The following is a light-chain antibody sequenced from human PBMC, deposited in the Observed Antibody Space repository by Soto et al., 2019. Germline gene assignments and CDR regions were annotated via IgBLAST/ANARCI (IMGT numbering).Light chain of an antibody. CDR1: SSDFGTYNL. J-gene: IGLJ3*02. V-gene: IGLV2-23*01. Sequence: QSVLTQPASVSGSPGQSITFSCTGKSSDFGTYNLVSWYQQYPGKAPKLIIYEGTKRPPGVSDRFSGSESGNTASLTISGLQTEDEADYYCCSHAGSNSWVFGGGTQLTVL. CDR3: CSHAGSNSWV. CDR2: EGT.